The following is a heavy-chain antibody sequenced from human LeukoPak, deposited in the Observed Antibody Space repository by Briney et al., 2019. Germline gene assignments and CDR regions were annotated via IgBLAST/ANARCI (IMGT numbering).Heavy chain of an antibody. D-gene: IGHD3-16*01. CDR3: ARVITVRGVIFDY. CDR1: GGSISTYY. CDR2: IYYSGST. V-gene: IGHV4-59*01. Sequence: SETLSLTCTVSGGSISTYYWSWIRQPPGKGLEWIGYIYYSGSTSYNPSLKSRVTISVDTSKNQFSLTLNSVTAADTAVYYCARVITVRGVIFDYWGQGTLVTVSS. J-gene: IGHJ4*02.